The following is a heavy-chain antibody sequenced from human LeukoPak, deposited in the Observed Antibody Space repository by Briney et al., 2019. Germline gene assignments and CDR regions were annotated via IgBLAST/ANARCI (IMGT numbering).Heavy chain of an antibody. Sequence: GGSLRLSCAASGFTFSNCAMQGVRQAPGRRLEFVSAIGRDGAGPYYADSVKGRFTLSRDNSKNTLYLQMGSLRPEDMAVYYCRFVVATSDRDYWGQGTLVTVSS. CDR3: RFVVATSDRDY. V-gene: IGHV3-64*02. CDR2: IGRDGAGP. CDR1: GFTFSNCA. J-gene: IGHJ4*02. D-gene: IGHD1/OR15-1a*01.